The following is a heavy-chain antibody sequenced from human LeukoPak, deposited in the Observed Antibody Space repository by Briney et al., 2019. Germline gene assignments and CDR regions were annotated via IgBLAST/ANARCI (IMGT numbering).Heavy chain of an antibody. Sequence: SETLSLTCTVSGYSISSGYYWGWIRQPPGKGLEWIGSIYHSGSTYYNPSLKSRVTISVDTSKNQFSLKLSSVTAADTAVYYCARIPGYYMDVWGKGTTVTISS. J-gene: IGHJ6*03. CDR1: GYSISSGYY. CDR2: IYHSGST. V-gene: IGHV4-38-2*02. CDR3: ARIPGYYMDV.